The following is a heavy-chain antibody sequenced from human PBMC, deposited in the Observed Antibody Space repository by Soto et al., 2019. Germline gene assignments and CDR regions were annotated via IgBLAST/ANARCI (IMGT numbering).Heavy chain of an antibody. D-gene: IGHD2-15*01. Sequence: QVQLVQSGAEVKKPGASVKVSCQASGYTFTNYAISWVRQAPGQGLEWMGCISASTRNTDQAQNFQGRVTRTIDTATNTDNMELRSLRSDDTAVYYCARCYCSVGSCYACWHFDLWGRGTLVTVSS. J-gene: IGHJ2*01. CDR2: ISASTRNT. CDR1: GYTFTNYA. V-gene: IGHV1-18*01. CDR3: ARCYCSVGSCYACWHFDL.